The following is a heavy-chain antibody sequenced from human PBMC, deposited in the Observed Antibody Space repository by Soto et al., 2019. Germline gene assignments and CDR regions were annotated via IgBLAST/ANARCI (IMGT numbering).Heavy chain of an antibody. D-gene: IGHD6-13*01. J-gene: IGHJ5*02. V-gene: IGHV1-69*01. CDR2: IIPLFGTT. CDR3: ERAAIPGSSWYFWSAP. CDR1: GGTFSRHA. Sequence: QVQLVQSGSEVKMPGSSVKVSCKTSGGTFSRHAINWVRQAPGQGLEWMGGIIPLFGTTNYAQKFKGRVTMSRGDVTSTADMDVSSLTSEDAAVYYWERAAIPGSSWYFWSAPRAQGALVTVSS.